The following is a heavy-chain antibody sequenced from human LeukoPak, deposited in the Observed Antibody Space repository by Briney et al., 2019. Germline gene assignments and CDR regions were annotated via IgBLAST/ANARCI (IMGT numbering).Heavy chain of an antibody. CDR3: ARDHGGAAVVFHES. V-gene: IGHV7-4-1*02. CDR2: INTNTGNP. J-gene: IGHJ4*02. CDR1: GYTFTSYA. Sequence: GASVKVSCKASGYTFTSYAMNWVRQAPGQGLEWMGWINTNTGNPTYAQGFTGRFVFSLDTSVSTAYLQISSLKAEDTAVYYCARDHGGAAVVFHESWGQGTLVTVSS. D-gene: IGHD6-19*01.